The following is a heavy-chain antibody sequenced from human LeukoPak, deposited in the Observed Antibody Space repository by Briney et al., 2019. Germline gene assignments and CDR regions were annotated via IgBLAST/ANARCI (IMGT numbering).Heavy chain of an antibody. CDR1: GYTFTSYG. CDR3: ARDLFWEYYYGSGSYSGYYFDY. J-gene: IGHJ4*02. Sequence: ASVKVSCKASGYTFTSYGISWVRQAPGQGLEWMGWISAYNGNTNYAQKLRGRVAMTTDTSTSTAYMELRSLRSDDTAVYYCARDLFWEYYYGSGSYSGYYFDYWGQGTLVTVSS. D-gene: IGHD3-10*01. CDR2: ISAYNGNT. V-gene: IGHV1-18*01.